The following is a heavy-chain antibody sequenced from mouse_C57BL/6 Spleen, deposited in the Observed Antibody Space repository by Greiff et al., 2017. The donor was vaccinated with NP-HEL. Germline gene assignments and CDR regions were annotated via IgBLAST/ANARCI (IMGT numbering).Heavy chain of an antibody. J-gene: IGHJ4*01. CDR2: IRLKSDNYAT. CDR1: GFTFSNYW. V-gene: IGHV6-3*01. CDR3: TAGVTTVVATDYAMDY. D-gene: IGHD1-1*01. Sequence: DVKLVESGGGLVQPGGSMKLSCVASGFTFSNYWMNWVRQSPEKGLEWVAQIRLKSDNYATHYAESVKGRLTISRDDSKSSVYLQMNNLRAEDTGIYYCTAGVTTVVATDYAMDYWGQGTSVTVSS.